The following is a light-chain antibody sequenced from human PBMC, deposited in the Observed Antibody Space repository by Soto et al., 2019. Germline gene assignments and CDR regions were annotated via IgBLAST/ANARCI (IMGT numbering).Light chain of an antibody. Sequence: QLVLTQSPSASASLGASVKLTCTLSSGHSSYVIAWHQQQPEKGPRYLMKLNSDGSHTKGDGIPDRFSGSSSGAERYLTISSLQSEDEADYYCCSYAGSYTFVFGIGTKLTVL. J-gene: IGLJ1*01. CDR1: SGHSSYV. CDR2: LNSDGSH. V-gene: IGLV4-69*01. CDR3: CSYAGSYTFV.